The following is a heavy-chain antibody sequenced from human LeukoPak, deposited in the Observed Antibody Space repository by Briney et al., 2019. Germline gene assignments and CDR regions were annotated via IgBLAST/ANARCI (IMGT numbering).Heavy chain of an antibody. D-gene: IGHD3-22*01. CDR1: GGSISSGDYY. J-gene: IGHJ4*02. V-gene: IGHV4-30-4*01. CDR2: IYYSGST. Sequence: PSQTLSLTCTVSGGSISSGDYYWSWLRQPPGKGLEWIGYIYYSGSTYYNPSLKSRVTISVDTSKNQFSLKLSSVTAADTAVYYCARDQSPTRSGYMRWGQGTLVTVSS. CDR3: ARDQSPTRSGYMR.